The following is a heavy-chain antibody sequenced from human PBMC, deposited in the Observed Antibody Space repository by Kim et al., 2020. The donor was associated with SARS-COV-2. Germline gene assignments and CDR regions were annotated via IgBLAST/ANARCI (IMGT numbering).Heavy chain of an antibody. Sequence: SETLSLTCTVSGGSISSYYWSWIRQPPGKGLEWIGYIYYSGSTNYNPSLKSRVTISVDTSKNQFSLKLSAVTAADTAVYYCARAGTNWFDPWGQGTLVTVSS. CDR3: ARAGTNWFDP. CDR2: IYYSGST. V-gene: IGHV4-59*01. J-gene: IGHJ5*02. D-gene: IGHD1-1*01. CDR1: GGSISSYY.